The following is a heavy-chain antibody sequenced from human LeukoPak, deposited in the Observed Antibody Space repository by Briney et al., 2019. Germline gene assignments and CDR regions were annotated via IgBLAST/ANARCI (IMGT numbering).Heavy chain of an antibody. CDR2: IKTKTDGGTV. D-gene: IGHD5/OR15-5a*01. CDR1: GFTFSDVW. Sequence: GGSLRLSCATSGFTFSDVWMNWVRQAPGKGLEWVGRIKTKTDGGTVDYAAPVKGRFIISRDDPTASLYLQMSSLRTEDTAVYYCTTSVYWSQGILVTVSS. V-gene: IGHV3-15*01. J-gene: IGHJ4*02. CDR3: TTSVY.